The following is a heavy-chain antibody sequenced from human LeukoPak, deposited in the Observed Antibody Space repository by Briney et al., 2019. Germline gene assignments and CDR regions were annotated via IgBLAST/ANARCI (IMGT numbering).Heavy chain of an antibody. Sequence: GGSLRLSCPASGFTVSSNYMSWVRQAPGKGLEWVSVIYSGGSTYYADSVKGRFTISRDNSKNTLYLQMNNLRAEDTAVYYCARERVEYSSSFFDYWGQGTLVTVSS. J-gene: IGHJ4*02. CDR3: ARERVEYSSSFFDY. D-gene: IGHD6-6*01. CDR2: IYSGGST. CDR1: GFTVSSNY. V-gene: IGHV3-53*01.